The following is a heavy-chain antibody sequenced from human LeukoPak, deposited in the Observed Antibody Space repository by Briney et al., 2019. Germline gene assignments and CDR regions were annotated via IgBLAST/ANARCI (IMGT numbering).Heavy chain of an antibody. Sequence: PGGSLRLSCATSGFTFSSYAMSWVRQAPGKGLEWVSAISGSGGSTYYADSVKGRFTISRDNAKNSLYLQMNSLRAEDTAVYYCARDPYSGAYYEGYYYYYMDVWGKGTTVTVSS. J-gene: IGHJ6*03. CDR1: GFTFSSYA. CDR3: ARDPYSGAYYEGYYYYYMDV. V-gene: IGHV3-23*01. CDR2: ISGSGGST. D-gene: IGHD1-26*01.